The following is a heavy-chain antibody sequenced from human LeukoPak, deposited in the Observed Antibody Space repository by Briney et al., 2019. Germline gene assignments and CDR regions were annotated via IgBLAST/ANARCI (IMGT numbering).Heavy chain of an antibody. CDR3: ARDLVTVTKGFDI. J-gene: IGHJ3*02. V-gene: IGHV4-59*11. CDR1: GDSFSSHY. Sequence: TSETPSLTCAVSGDSFSSHYWTWIRQSPGTGLEWIGYISHIGRTNYNPSLKSRVTISIDTSKNQFSLKLRSVTTADTAVYYCARDLVTVTKGFDIWGQGTMVSVSS. D-gene: IGHD4-17*01. CDR2: ISHIGRT.